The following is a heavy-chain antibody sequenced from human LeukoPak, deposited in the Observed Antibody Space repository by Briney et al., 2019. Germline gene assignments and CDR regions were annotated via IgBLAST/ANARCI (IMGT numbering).Heavy chain of an antibody. V-gene: IGHV1-2*02. D-gene: IGHD3-22*01. CDR1: GYTFTGYY. Sequence: ASVKVSCKASGYTFTGYYMHWVRQAPGQGLEWMGWINPNSGGTNYAQKFQGRVTMTRDTSISTAYMELSRLRSDDTAVYYCARGPVPYYYDSSGYHHDAFDIWAKGQWSPSLQ. CDR3: ARGPVPYYYDSSGYHHDAFDI. J-gene: IGHJ3*02. CDR2: INPNSGGT.